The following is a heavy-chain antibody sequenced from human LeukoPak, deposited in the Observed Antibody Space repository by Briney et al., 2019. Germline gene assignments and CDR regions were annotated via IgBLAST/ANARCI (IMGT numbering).Heavy chain of an antibody. CDR2: IHYSGST. J-gene: IGHJ4*02. V-gene: IGHV4-39*01. CDR3: ARIRGGLVDS. Sequence: SETLSLTCTVSGGSISSSSYYWGWVRQPPGKGLEWIGSIHYSGSTHNNSSLKSRTSMSVDTSKNEFSLNLSSVTAADTGTYFCARIRGGLVDSWGQGTLVTVSS. D-gene: IGHD4-23*01. CDR1: GGSISSSSYY.